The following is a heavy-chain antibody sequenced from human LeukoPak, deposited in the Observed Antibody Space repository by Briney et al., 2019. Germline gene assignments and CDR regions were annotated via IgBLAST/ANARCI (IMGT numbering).Heavy chain of an antibody. CDR2: IYRGGNT. V-gene: IGHV3-53*01. CDR1: GFNVSSNC. J-gene: IGHJ4*02. D-gene: IGHD5-18*01. Sequence: GGSLRLSCAASGFNVSSNCMSWVRQAPGKGLEWVSVIYRGGNTYYADSVKGRFTISRDNSKNTLYLQMNSLRAEDTAVYYCANSGYSYGPVFDYWGQGTLVTVSS. CDR3: ANSGYSYGPVFDY.